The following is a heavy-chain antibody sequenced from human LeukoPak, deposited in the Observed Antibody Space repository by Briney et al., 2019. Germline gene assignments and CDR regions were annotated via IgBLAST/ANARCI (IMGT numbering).Heavy chain of an antibody. CDR1: GFTFSSYS. CDR3: ARDLPVVGAPGFDY. V-gene: IGHV3-21*01. Sequence: GGSLRLSCAASGFTFSSYSMNWVRQAPGKGLEWVSSISSSSSYIYYADSVKGRFTISRDNARNSLFLQMNSLRAEDTAVYYCARDLPVVGAPGFDYWGQGALVTVSS. J-gene: IGHJ4*02. D-gene: IGHD1-26*01. CDR2: ISSSSSYI.